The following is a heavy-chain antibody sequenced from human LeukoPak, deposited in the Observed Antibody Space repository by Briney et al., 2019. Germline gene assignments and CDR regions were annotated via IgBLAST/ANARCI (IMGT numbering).Heavy chain of an antibody. CDR3: ASHILLGDAFDI. Sequence: GGSLRLSCAASGFTFRSYAMHWVRQAPGQGLEYVSAISSNGGSTYYANSVKGRFTISRDNAKNTLYLQMNSLRAEDTAVYYCASHILLGDAFDIWGQGTMVTVSS. J-gene: IGHJ3*02. CDR2: ISSNGGST. CDR1: GFTFRSYA. V-gene: IGHV3-64*01. D-gene: IGHD2/OR15-2a*01.